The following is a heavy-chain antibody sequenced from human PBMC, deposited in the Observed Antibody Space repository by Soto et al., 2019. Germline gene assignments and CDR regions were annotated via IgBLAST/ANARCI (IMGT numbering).Heavy chain of an antibody. Sequence: QVQLQESGPGLVKPSQTLSLTCTVSGGSISSGGYYWSWIRQHPGKGLGWIGYFYYSGSTYYNPSLKSRVTISVDTSKNQFSLKLSSVTAADTAVYYCAREVAGYCSGGSCCFDYWGQGTLVTVSS. CDR2: FYYSGST. V-gene: IGHV4-31*03. J-gene: IGHJ4*02. CDR1: GGSISSGGYY. CDR3: AREVAGYCSGGSCCFDY. D-gene: IGHD2-15*01.